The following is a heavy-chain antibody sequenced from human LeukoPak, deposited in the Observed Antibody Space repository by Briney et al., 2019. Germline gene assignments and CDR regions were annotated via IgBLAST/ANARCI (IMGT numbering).Heavy chain of an antibody. CDR2: LSWNSGSI. CDR1: GFRFDDYA. D-gene: IGHD2-15*01. V-gene: IGHV3-9*01. Sequence: PGGSLRLSCAASGFRFDDYAMYWARQAPGKGLEWVSGLSWNSGSIGYVDSVKGRFTISRDNARNSLYLQMNSLRIEDTAFYYCAKGKSSGRGAIDYWGQGTLVTVSS. J-gene: IGHJ4*02. CDR3: AKGKSSGRGAIDY.